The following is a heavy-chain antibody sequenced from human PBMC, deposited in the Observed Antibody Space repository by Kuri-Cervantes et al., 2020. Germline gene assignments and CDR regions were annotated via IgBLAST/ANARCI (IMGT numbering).Heavy chain of an antibody. CDR3: ARGLSYSDPYYYYMDV. J-gene: IGHJ6*03. CDR1: GGTFSSYA. D-gene: IGHD2/OR15-2a*01. CDR2: IIPIFGTA. V-gene: IGHV1-69*05. Sequence: SVKVSCKASGGTFSSYAISWVRQAPGQGLEWMGGIIPIFGTANYAQKFQGRVTITTDDSTSTGYMELSSLRSEDTAVYYCARGLSYSDPYYYYMDVWGKGTTVTVSS.